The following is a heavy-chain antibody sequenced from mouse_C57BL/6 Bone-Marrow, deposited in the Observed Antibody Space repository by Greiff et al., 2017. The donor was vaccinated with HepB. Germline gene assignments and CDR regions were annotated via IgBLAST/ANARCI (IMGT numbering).Heavy chain of an antibody. CDR3: ARRDYYGSSYRYFDV. J-gene: IGHJ1*03. V-gene: IGHV1-76*01. CDR1: GYTFTDYY. CDR2: IYPGSGNT. D-gene: IGHD1-1*01. Sequence: VQLQQSGAELVRPGASVKLSCKASGYTFTDYYINWVKQRPGQGLEWIARIYPGSGNTYYNEKFKGKATLTAEKSSSTAYMQLSSLTSEDSAVYFCARRDYYGSSYRYFDVWGTGTTVTVSS.